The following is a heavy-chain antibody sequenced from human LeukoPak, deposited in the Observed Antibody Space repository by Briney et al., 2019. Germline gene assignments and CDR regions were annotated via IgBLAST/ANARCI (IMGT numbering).Heavy chain of an antibody. CDR2: INHSGTT. Sequence: SGGSLRLSCAASGFTFSTYEMNWVRQPPGKGLEWIGEINHSGTTNYNPSLKSRVTMLVDTSKNQFSLRLNSVTAADTAVYYCASSRGLRGIRGLMRKAIFDYWGQGTLVTVSS. V-gene: IGHV4-34*01. D-gene: IGHD3-10*01. J-gene: IGHJ4*02. CDR1: GFTFSTYE. CDR3: ASSRGLRGIRGLMRKAIFDY.